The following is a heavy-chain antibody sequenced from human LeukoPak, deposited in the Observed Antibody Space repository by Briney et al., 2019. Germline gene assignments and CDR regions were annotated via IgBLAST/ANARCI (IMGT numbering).Heavy chain of an antibody. Sequence: GGSLRLSCAASGFTFSSYGMHWVRQAPGKGLEWVAVIWYDGSNKYYTDSVKGRFTISRDNSKNTLYLQMNSLRAEDTAVYYCAKDLGGGSGCYDLWGRGTLVTVSS. D-gene: IGHD6-19*01. V-gene: IGHV3-30*02. J-gene: IGHJ2*01. CDR3: AKDLGGGSGCYDL. CDR2: IWYDGSNK. CDR1: GFTFSSYG.